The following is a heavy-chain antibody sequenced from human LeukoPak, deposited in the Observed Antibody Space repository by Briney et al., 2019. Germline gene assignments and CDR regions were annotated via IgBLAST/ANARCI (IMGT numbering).Heavy chain of an antibody. D-gene: IGHD2-21*02. V-gene: IGHV3-15*01. CDR3: STGRVISDCGGDCYWFDP. CDR2: IKSKTAGGTT. CDR1: GFTFIGAW. J-gene: IGHJ5*02. Sequence: NPGGSLRLSCVASGFTFIGAWMSWVRQAPGKGLEWVGRIKSKTAGGTTDYAAPVKGRFTISRDDSKNTLFLQMNSLKPEDTAVYFCSTGRVISDCGGDCYWFDPWGQGTLVTVCS.